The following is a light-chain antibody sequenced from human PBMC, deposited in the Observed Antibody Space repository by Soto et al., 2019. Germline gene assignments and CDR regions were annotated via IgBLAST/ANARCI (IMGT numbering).Light chain of an antibody. CDR2: VVS. Sequence: QSVLTQPASVSGSPGQSITISCTGTSSDVGDYKYVSWYQQHPDKAPKLMIYVVSNRPSGVSNRFSGSKSGNTASLTISGLRADDEADYYCASYTSSDTPYVFGTGTKLTVL. CDR3: ASYTSSDTPYV. J-gene: IGLJ1*01. V-gene: IGLV2-14*01. CDR1: SSDVGDYKY.